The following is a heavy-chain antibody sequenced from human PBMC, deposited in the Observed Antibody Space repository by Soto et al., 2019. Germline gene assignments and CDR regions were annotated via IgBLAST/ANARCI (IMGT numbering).Heavy chain of an antibody. D-gene: IGHD3-16*01. CDR2: ISGGSSII. CDR1: RFTFSTYS. Sequence: EVQLVESGGGLVQPGGSLRLSCVASRFTFSTYSMNWVRQAPGKGLEWVSYISGGSSIIYYADSVKGRFTISRDNAKNSLYLQTNSLRAEDTAVYYCARSYDYGMDVWGQGTTVTVSS. J-gene: IGHJ6*02. V-gene: IGHV3-48*01. CDR3: ARSYDYGMDV.